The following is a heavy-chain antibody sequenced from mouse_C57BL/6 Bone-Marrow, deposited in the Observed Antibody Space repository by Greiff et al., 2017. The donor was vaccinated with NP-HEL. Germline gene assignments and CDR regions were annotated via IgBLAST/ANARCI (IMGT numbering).Heavy chain of an antibody. J-gene: IGHJ2*01. V-gene: IGHV1-54*01. CDR3: ARRADFPFDY. CDR1: GYAFTNYL. Sequence: VQLQQSGAELVRPGTSVKVSCKASGYAFTNYLIEWVKQRPGQGLEWIGVINPGSGGTNYNEKFKGKATLTAAKSSSTAYMQLSSLTSEDSAVYFCARRADFPFDYWGQGTTLTVSS. D-gene: IGHD3-1*01. CDR2: INPGSGGT.